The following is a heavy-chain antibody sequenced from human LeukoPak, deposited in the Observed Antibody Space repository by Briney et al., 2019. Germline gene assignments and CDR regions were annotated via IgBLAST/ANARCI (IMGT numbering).Heavy chain of an antibody. CDR2: IYTCWST. V-gene: IGHV4-4*07. D-gene: IGHD6-19*01. Sequence: AETLSLTCTFSVGSISSYYWSGIRQPAGKGREWSGRIYTCWSTNYNPSLKRRVIMSVDKSKNQFSLKLSYVNAADTAVYYCARAIPSSSGWRPFEYWGQGTQVTVSS. J-gene: IGHJ4*02. CDR1: VGSISSYY. CDR3: ARAIPSSSGWRPFEY.